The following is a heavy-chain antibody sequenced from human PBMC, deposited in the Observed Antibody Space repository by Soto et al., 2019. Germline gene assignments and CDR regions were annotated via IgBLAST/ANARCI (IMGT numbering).Heavy chain of an antibody. CDR1: GDSVSSSTSA. CDR3: VGDFNAGVDS. Sequence: SQTLSLTCAISGDSVSSSTSAWAWIRQSPSRGLEWLGRTLYRSKWYNEYAAFVRSRIHVNADTSKNQFSLQLSSVTPEDTAMYSCVGDFNAGVDSWGQGTLVTVPQ. CDR2: TLYRSKWYN. D-gene: IGHD3-10*01. V-gene: IGHV6-1*01. J-gene: IGHJ4*02.